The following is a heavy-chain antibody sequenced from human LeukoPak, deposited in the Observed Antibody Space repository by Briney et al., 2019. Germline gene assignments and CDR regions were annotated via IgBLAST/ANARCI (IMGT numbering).Heavy chain of an antibody. V-gene: IGHV1-69*13. CDR1: GGTFSSYA. CDR2: IIPIFGTA. CDR3: AKGYGWEASYYYYYMDV. J-gene: IGHJ6*03. D-gene: IGHD1-26*01. Sequence: SVKVSCKASGGTFSSYAISWVRQAPGQGLEWMGGIIPIFGTANYAQKFQGRVTITADESTSTAYMELSSLRSEDTAVYYCAKGYGWEASYYYYYMDVWGKGTTVTISS.